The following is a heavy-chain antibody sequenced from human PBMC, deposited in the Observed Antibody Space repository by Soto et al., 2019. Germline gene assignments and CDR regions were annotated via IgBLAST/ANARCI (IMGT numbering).Heavy chain of an antibody. CDR3: AREGNLGRWIQPLDS. D-gene: IGHD2-2*03. V-gene: IGHV4-59*01. CDR2: IHYNGNT. Sequence: SETLSLTCAVYGGSISSYSWSWIRQPPGKGLEWIGNIHYNGNTKYSPSLKSRVTMSVDTSKNHFSLKLISVTTADTAVYFCAREGNLGRWIQPLDSWGQGTLVTVSS. CDR1: GGSISSYS. J-gene: IGHJ4*02.